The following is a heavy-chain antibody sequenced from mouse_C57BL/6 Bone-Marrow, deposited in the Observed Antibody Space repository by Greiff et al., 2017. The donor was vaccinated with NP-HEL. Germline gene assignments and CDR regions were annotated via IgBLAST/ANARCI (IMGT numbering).Heavy chain of an antibody. D-gene: IGHD4-1*01. Sequence: VQLQESGAELARPGASVKLSCKASGYTFTSYGISWVKQRTGQGLEWIGEIYPRSGNTYYNEKFKGKATLTADKSSSTAYMELRSLTSEDSAVYFCARAGETGYFDYWGQGTTLTVSS. J-gene: IGHJ2*01. CDR2: IYPRSGNT. V-gene: IGHV1-81*01. CDR1: GYTFTSYG. CDR3: ARAGETGYFDY.